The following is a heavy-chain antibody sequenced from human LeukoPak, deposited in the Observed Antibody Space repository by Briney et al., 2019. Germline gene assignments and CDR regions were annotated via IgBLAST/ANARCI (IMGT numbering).Heavy chain of an antibody. Sequence: GGSLRLSCAASGFTFDDYAMHWVRQAPGKGLVWVSHITTDGSGISYADSVKGRFTISRDNAKNTLYLQMNSLRAEDTAVYYCARGAIVGANFDYWGQGTLVTVSS. J-gene: IGHJ4*02. V-gene: IGHV3-74*01. D-gene: IGHD1-26*01. CDR2: ITTDGSGI. CDR3: ARGAIVGANFDY. CDR1: GFTFDDYA.